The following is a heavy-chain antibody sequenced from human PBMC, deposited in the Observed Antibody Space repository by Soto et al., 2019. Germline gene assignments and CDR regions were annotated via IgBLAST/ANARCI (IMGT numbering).Heavy chain of an antibody. D-gene: IGHD6-6*01. J-gene: IGHJ5*02. CDR3: AKVGIAARRVGSAYWFDP. V-gene: IGHV3-23*01. Sequence: PGGSLRLSCAASGFTFSSYAMSWVRQAPGKGLEWVSAISGSGGSTYYADSVKGRFTISRDSSKNTLYLQMNSLRAEDTAVYYCAKVGIAARRVGSAYWFDPWGQGTLVTVSS. CDR2: ISGSGGST. CDR1: GFTFSSYA.